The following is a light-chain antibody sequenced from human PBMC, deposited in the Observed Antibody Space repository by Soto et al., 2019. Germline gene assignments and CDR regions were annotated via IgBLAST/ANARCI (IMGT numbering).Light chain of an antibody. J-gene: IGLJ3*02. CDR3: CSYAGSRTFV. V-gene: IGLV2-23*01. CDR2: EGS. CDR1: SSDVGAYNL. Sequence: QSALTQPASVSGSTEQSITISCTGTSSDVGAYNLVSWYQQHPGKAPRLIIYEGSKRPSGISHRFSGSKSSNTASLTIAGVRAEDEDHYHCCSYAGSRTFVLGGGTKLTVL.